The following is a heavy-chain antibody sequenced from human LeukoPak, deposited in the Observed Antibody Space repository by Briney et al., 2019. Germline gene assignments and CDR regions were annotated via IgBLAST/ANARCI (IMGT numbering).Heavy chain of an antibody. CDR2: IIPIFGTA. J-gene: IGHJ4*02. D-gene: IGHD2-15*01. V-gene: IGHV1-69*06. CDR3: ARWRPGRYCYFDF. CDR1: GGTFSSYA. Sequence: ASVKVSCKASGGTFSSYAISWVRQAPGQGLEWMGGIIPIFGTANYAQKFQGRVTITADKSTSTAYMELSSLRSEDTAVYYCARWRPGRYCYFDFWGPGTLVTVSS.